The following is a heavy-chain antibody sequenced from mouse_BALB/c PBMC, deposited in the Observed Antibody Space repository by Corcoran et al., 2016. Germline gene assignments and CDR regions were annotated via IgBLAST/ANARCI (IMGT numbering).Heavy chain of an antibody. CDR2: INTYTGEP. V-gene: IGHV9-1*02. CDR3: ARGYGNYPLAY. CDR1: GYTFTNYG. D-gene: IGHD2-10*02. J-gene: IGHJ3*01. Sequence: QIQLVQSGPELKKPGETVKISCKASGYTFTNYGMNWVKQAPGKGLKWMGWINTYTGEPTYADDFKGRFAFSLETSASTAYLQINNLKNEDMATYFCARGYGNYPLAYWGQGTLVTVSA.